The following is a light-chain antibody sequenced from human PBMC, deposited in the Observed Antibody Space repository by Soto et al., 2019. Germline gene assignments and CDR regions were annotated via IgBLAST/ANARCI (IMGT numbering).Light chain of an antibody. V-gene: IGKV1-39*01. CDR2: SAS. J-gene: IGKJ4*01. CDR1: QSIDNY. Sequence: DIQMTQSPSSLSASIGDRISITCRASQSIDNYLNWYQQKPGRAPELLMYSASSLQSGVPSRFSGRGSGTDFTLTISNLQPEDFATYFCQQSYSIPLTFGGGTKVDIK. CDR3: QQSYSIPLT.